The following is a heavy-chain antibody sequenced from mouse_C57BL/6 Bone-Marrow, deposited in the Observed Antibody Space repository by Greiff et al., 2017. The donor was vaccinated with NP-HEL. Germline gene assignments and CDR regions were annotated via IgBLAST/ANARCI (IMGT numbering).Heavy chain of an antibody. Sequence: VQLQQSGAELVRRGASVKLSCTASGFNIKDDYMHWVKQRPEQGLEWIGWIDPENGDTEYASKFQGKATITADTSSNTAYLQLSSLTSEDTAVYYCTTGIYYDYDYYFDYWGQGTTLTVSS. CDR1: GFNIKDDY. CDR3: TTGIYYDYDYYFDY. J-gene: IGHJ2*01. V-gene: IGHV14-4*01. D-gene: IGHD2-4*01. CDR2: IDPENGDT.